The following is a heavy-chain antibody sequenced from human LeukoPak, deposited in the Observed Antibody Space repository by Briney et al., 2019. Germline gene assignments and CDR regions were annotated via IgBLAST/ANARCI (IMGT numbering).Heavy chain of an antibody. CDR1: GDSFGDSY. CDR2: IYDNGGP. Sequence: SETLSLTCTVSGDSFGDSYWSWIRQPPGKGLEWIGYIYDNGGPSYSPSLASRVSISIDTSKTQVSLDLRSATAADTAVYYCARHEARYSSGWLFYWGQGTLVTVSS. D-gene: IGHD6-19*01. CDR3: ARHEARYSSGWLFY. J-gene: IGHJ4*02. V-gene: IGHV4-59*08.